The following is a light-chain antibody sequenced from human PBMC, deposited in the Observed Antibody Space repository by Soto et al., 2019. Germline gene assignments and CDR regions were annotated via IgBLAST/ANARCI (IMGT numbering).Light chain of an antibody. CDR2: DAS. J-gene: IGKJ4*01. CDR1: QSVSNNY. V-gene: IGKV3-11*01. Sequence: EIVLTQSPGTLSLSPGERATLSCRASQSVSNNYLAWYQQKPGQAPRLLIYDASNRATGIPARFSGSGSGTDFTLTISSLEPEDFAVYYCQQRSNWPQLTFGGGTKVDIK. CDR3: QQRSNWPQLT.